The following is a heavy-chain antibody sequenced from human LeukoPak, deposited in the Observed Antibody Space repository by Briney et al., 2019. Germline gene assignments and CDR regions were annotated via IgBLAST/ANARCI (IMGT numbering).Heavy chain of an antibody. J-gene: IGHJ4*02. CDR1: GVSISSGGYN. Sequence: TLSLTCTVSGVSISSGGYNWRWIRQHPGKGLEWIVYIDVGGRTYYNPSRRSRFTISVDTSKNQCSLKLSSVAAAAPAVYYCARDGVPGAVVLNYSDYWGQGTLVTVSS. CDR3: ARDGVPGAVVLNYSDY. CDR2: IDVGGRT. D-gene: IGHD6-19*01. V-gene: IGHV4-31*03.